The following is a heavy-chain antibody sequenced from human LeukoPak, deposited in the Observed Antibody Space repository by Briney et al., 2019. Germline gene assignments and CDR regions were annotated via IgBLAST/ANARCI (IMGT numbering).Heavy chain of an antibody. CDR1: GGSISSGDYY. J-gene: IGHJ3*02. Sequence: SETLSLTCTVSGGSISSGDYYWSWIRQPPGKGLEWIGYIYYSGSTYYNPSLKSRVTISVDTSKNQFSLKLSSVTAADTAVYYCARDSHNVDMGTFDIWGQGTMVTVSS. V-gene: IGHV4-30-4*08. CDR2: IYYSGST. D-gene: IGHD5-12*01. CDR3: ARDSHNVDMGTFDI.